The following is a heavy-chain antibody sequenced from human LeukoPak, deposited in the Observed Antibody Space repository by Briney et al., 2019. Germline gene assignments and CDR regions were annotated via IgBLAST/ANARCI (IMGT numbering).Heavy chain of an antibody. CDR2: IYYSGST. V-gene: IGHV4-39*07. J-gene: IGHJ5*02. CDR1: GGSISSSSYY. CDR3: ARGDYTEGWFDP. D-gene: IGHD4-11*01. Sequence: SETLSLTCTVSGGSISSSSYYWGWIRQPPGKGLEWIGSIYYSGSTYYNPSLKSRVTISVDTSKNQLSLKLSSVTAADTAVYYCARGDYTEGWFDPWGQGTLVTVSS.